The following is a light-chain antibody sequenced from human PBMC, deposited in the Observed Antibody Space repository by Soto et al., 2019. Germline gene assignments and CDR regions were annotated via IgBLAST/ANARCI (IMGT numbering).Light chain of an antibody. CDR2: GAS. CDR1: QSVSSN. V-gene: IGKV3-15*01. Sequence: DTVMTQSPATLSVSPGERATLSCRASQSVSSNLAWYQQKPGQAPRLLIYGASTRATGIPARFSDSGSGTEFTLTISSLQSEDFAVYYCQQYNNWSPYTFGQGTKLEIK. J-gene: IGKJ2*01. CDR3: QQYNNWSPYT.